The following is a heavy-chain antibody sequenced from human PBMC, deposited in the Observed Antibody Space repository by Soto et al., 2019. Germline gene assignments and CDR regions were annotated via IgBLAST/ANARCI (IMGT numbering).Heavy chain of an antibody. D-gene: IGHD4-17*01. CDR2: IIPIFGTA. V-gene: IGHV1-69*06. Sequence: GASVKVSCKASGGTFSSYAISWVRQAPGQGLEWMGGIIPIFGTANYAQKFQGRVTITADKSTSTAYMELSSLRSEDTAVYYCAYLSYGDYSERYFDYWGRGTLVTVSS. CDR3: AYLSYGDYSERYFDY. J-gene: IGHJ4*02. CDR1: GGTFSSYA.